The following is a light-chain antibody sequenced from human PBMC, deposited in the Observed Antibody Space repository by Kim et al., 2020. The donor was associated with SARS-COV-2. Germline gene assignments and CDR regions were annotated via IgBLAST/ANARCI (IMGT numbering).Light chain of an antibody. V-gene: IGKV3-15*01. CDR1: QSIGSN. Sequence: EIVMTQSPTILSVSPGERVTLSCRASQSIGSNLAWYQQKVGQAPRLLIFGASTRATGIPARFSGSGSGTEFTLSISSLQSEDFAVYFCQQYENWPPWTFGEGTKVDIK. J-gene: IGKJ1*01. CDR2: GAS. CDR3: QQYENWPPWT.